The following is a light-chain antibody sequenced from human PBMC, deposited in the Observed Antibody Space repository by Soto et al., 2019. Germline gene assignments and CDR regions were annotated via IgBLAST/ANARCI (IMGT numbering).Light chain of an antibody. J-gene: IGLJ1*01. CDR1: NNDIGNYDL. CDR3: CSYAGTSAPYV. V-gene: IGLV2-23*01. Sequence: QSALTQPASVSGSPGQSITISCSGTNNDIGNYDLVSWYQYHPDKAPKLIIYAGSKRPSGVSTRFSGSESGNTASLTISGLQAEDEADYYCCSYAGTSAPYVFGSGTKLTVL. CDR2: AGS.